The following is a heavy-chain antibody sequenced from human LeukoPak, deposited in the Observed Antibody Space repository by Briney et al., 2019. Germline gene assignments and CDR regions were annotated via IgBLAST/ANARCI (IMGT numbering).Heavy chain of an antibody. Sequence: GGSLRLSCAASGFTYSGHEMNWVRQAPGRGLEWVSVIYSGGSTYYADSVKGRFTISRDNSKNTLYLQMNSLRAEDTAVYYCARGFDDSSGSVDYWGQGTLVTVSS. CDR2: IYSGGST. J-gene: IGHJ4*02. V-gene: IGHV3-66*01. CDR3: ARGFDDSSGSVDY. D-gene: IGHD3-22*01. CDR1: GFTYSGHE.